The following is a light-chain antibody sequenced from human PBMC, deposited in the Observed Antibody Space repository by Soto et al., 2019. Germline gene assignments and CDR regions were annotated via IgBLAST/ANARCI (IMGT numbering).Light chain of an antibody. V-gene: IGKV1-12*01. CDR3: QQDDTTPRT. CDR1: QSISTF. Sequence: EIQMTQSPSSVSVSVGDRVTLTCRASQSISTFLAWYQQKPGKAPKLLIYAASSWASAVPSRFSGSGSGTDFTLTISSLQADDFGAYYCQQDDTTPRTFGQGTKVDIK. CDR2: AAS. J-gene: IGKJ1*01.